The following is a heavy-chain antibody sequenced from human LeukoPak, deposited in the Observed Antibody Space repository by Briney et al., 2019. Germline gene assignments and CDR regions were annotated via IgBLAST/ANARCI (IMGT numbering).Heavy chain of an antibody. V-gene: IGHV1-8*01. Sequence: ASVKVSCKASGYTFTSYDINWVRQATGQGLEWMGWMNPNSGNTGYAQKFQGRVTMTRNTSISTAYMELSSLRSEDTAVYHCARAKQQRRNYYFDYWGQGTLVTVSS. CDR2: MNPNSGNT. CDR1: GYTFTSYD. J-gene: IGHJ4*02. D-gene: IGHD6-13*01. CDR3: ARAKQQRRNYYFDY.